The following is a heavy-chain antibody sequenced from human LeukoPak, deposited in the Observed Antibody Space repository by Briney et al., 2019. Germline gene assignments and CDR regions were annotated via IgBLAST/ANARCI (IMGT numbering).Heavy chain of an antibody. D-gene: IGHD3-10*01. CDR1: GGSFSGYY. Sequence: SETLSLTCAVYGGSFSGYYWSWFRQPPGKGLEWIGEINHSGSTNYNPSLKSRVTISVDTSKNQFSLKLSSVTAADTAVYYCAVTLLWFGELLDQFDYWGQGTLVTVSS. CDR3: AVTLLWFGELLDQFDY. J-gene: IGHJ4*02. CDR2: INHSGST. V-gene: IGHV4-34*01.